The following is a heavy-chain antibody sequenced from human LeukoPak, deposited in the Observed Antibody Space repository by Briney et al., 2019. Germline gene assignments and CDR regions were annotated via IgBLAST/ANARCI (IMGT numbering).Heavy chain of an antibody. CDR1: GFTFSSYW. CDR2: IKHDGSEK. J-gene: IGHJ5*02. D-gene: IGHD3-16*01. CDR3: AKSSTARGGDDL. V-gene: IGHV3-7*01. Sequence: GGSLRLSCAASGFTFSSYWMGWVRQAPGKGLEWVANIKHDGSEKYYVDSVKGRFTISRDNAKNSLYLQMNSLRAEDTAVYYCAKSSTARGGDDLWSQGTLVTVSS.